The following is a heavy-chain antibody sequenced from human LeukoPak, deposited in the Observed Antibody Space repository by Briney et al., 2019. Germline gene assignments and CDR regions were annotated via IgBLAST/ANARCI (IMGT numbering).Heavy chain of an antibody. J-gene: IGHJ4*02. D-gene: IGHD2-2*01. V-gene: IGHV3-33*01. CDR3: TRVGAAMEFDY. Sequence: GGSLRLSCAASGFTFSSYGMHWVRQAPGKGLEWVAVIWYDGSNKYYADSVKGRFTISRDDSKSIAYLQMNSLKTEDTAVYYCTRVGAAMEFDYWGQGTLVTVSS. CDR1: GFTFSSYG. CDR2: IWYDGSNK.